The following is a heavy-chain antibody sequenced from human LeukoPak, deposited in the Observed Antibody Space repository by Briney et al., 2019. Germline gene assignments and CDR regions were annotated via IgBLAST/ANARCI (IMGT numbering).Heavy chain of an antibody. Sequence: SETLSLTCTVSGGSISSYYWSWIRQPPGKGLEWIGYIYYSGSTTYNPSLKSRVTMSVDTPNNQFSLKLSSVTAADTAVYYCATIINITMIDNYYMDVWGKGTTVTVSS. CDR3: ATIINITMIDNYYMDV. CDR1: GGSISSYY. V-gene: IGHV4-59*01. D-gene: IGHD3-22*01. CDR2: IYYSGST. J-gene: IGHJ6*03.